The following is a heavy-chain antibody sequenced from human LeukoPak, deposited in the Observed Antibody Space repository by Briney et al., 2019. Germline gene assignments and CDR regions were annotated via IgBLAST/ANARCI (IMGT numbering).Heavy chain of an antibody. CDR3: AREVDTAMVFDY. V-gene: IGHV3-30-3*01. CDR2: ISYDGSNK. CDR1: GFTFSSYV. Sequence: GGSLRLSCAASGFTFSSYVMHWVRQAPGKGLEWVAVISYDGSNKYYADSVKGRFTISRDNSKNTLYVQMNSLRAEDTAVYYCAREVDTAMVFDYWGQGTLVTVSS. J-gene: IGHJ4*02. D-gene: IGHD5-18*01.